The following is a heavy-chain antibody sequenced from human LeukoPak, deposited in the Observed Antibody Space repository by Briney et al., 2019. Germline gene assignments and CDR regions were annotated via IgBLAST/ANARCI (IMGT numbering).Heavy chain of an antibody. CDR3: ARDDGGWNYYDSSGYRSDHYYYYMDV. Sequence: GGSLRLSCAASGFTFSDYYMSWIRQAPGKGLEWVSYISSSGSTIYYADSVKGRFTISRDNAKNSLYLQMNSLRAEDTAVYYCARDDGGWNYYDSSGYRSDHYYYYMDVRGKGTTVTVSS. CDR1: GFTFSDYY. CDR2: ISSSGSTI. J-gene: IGHJ6*03. V-gene: IGHV3-11*01. D-gene: IGHD3-22*01.